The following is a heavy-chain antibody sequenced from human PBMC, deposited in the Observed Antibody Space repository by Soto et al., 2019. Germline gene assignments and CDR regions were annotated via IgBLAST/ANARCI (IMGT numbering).Heavy chain of an antibody. V-gene: IGHV5-51*01. D-gene: IGHD5-12*01. J-gene: IGHJ5*02. Sequence: GESLKISCKGSGYSFTSYWIGWVRQMPGKGLEWMGIIYPGDSDTRYSPSFQGQVTISADKSIRTAYLQWSSLKASDTAMYYCARQGGGYSGYDYWFDPWGQGTLVTVSS. CDR1: GYSFTSYW. CDR2: IYPGDSDT. CDR3: ARQGGGYSGYDYWFDP.